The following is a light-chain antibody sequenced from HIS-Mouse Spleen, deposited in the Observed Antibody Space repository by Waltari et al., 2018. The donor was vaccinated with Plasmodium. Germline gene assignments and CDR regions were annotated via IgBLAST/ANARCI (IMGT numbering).Light chain of an antibody. Sequence: IRMTQAPSSFSASTGDRVTITCRASQGISSYLAWYQQKPGKAPKLLIYAASTLQSGVPSRFSGSGSGTDFTLTISCLQSEDFATYYCQQYYSYPLTFGGGTKVEIK. V-gene: IGKV1-8*01. CDR3: QQYYSYPLT. J-gene: IGKJ4*01. CDR2: AAS. CDR1: QGISSY.